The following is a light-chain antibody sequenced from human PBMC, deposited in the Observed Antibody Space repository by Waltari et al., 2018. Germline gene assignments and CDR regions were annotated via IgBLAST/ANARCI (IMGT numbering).Light chain of an antibody. CDR2: EAV. CDR1: SPYLARYNL. CDR3: CSYTGSSTSYG. J-gene: IGLJ1*01. Sequence: QSALTQPASVSGSPGQSTTLSCTGPSPYLARYNLFSWYQPHPATAPKLMIYEAVNRPSGVSNRFSGAKSGTTASLIISGLQADDEADYYCCSYTGSSTSYGCGSGTKVTVL. V-gene: IGLV2-23*01.